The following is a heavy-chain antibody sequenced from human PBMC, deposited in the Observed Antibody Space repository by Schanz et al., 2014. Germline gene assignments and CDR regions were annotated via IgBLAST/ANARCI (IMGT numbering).Heavy chain of an antibody. CDR1: GFTFTTYY. CDR3: AREKSGSYYPDDY. CDR2: INPSGGST. V-gene: IGHV1-46*01. D-gene: IGHD1-26*01. Sequence: QVQLVQSGAEVKKPGAAVKLSCEASGFTFTTYYIFWVRQAPGQGLEWMGMINPSGGSTRYEQKXQSRVTMTRDTSTNTVYMELSSLRSEDTAVYYCAREKSGSYYPDDYWGQGTLVTVSS. J-gene: IGHJ4*02.